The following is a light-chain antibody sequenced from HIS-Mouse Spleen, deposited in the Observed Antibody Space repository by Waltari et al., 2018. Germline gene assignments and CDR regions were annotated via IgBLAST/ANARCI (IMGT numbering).Light chain of an antibody. J-gene: IGLJ3*02. Sequence: SYVLTQPPSVSVAPGKTARITCGGNKIGSKSVHWYQQKPGQAPVLVVYADSDRPSGIPERFSGSNSGNTATLTISRVEAGDEADYYCQVWDSSSDHPRFGGGTKLTVL. CDR2: ADS. V-gene: IGLV3-21*03. CDR3: QVWDSSSDHPR. CDR1: KIGSKS.